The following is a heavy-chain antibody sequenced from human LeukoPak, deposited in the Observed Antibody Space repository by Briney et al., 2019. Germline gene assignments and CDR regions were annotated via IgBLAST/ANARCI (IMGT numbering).Heavy chain of an antibody. V-gene: IGHV3-23*03. CDR2: IYSGGST. J-gene: IGHJ4*02. Sequence: GGSLRLSCAASGFTLSSYAMSWVRQAPGKGLEWVSVIYSGGSTYYADSVKGRFTISRDNSKNTLYLQMNSLRAEDTAVYYCAKDAAGYYYGSGSYSQIGYWGQGTLVTVSS. CDR3: AKDAAGYYYGSGSYSQIGY. D-gene: IGHD3-10*01. CDR1: GFTLSSYA.